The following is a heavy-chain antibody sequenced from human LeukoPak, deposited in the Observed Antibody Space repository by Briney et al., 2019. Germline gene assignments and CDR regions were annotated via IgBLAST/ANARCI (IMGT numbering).Heavy chain of an antibody. CDR2: IYYSGGT. V-gene: IGHV4-39*01. CDR1: GGSISSSAYH. D-gene: IGHD6-6*01. Sequence: SETLSLTCTVSGGSISSSAYHWAWTRQPPGKGLEWIGNIYYSGGTYYKPSLKSRITISLDTSKNQFSLRLSSVTAADTAVYYCARHLRAARSDWYFDLWGRGTLVTVSS. J-gene: IGHJ2*01. CDR3: ARHLRAARSDWYFDL.